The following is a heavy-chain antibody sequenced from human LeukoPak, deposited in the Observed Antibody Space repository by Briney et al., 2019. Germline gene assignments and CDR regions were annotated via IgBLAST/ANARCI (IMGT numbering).Heavy chain of an antibody. CDR1: GFTFSSYS. CDR3: ASGGGSGGTHDY. V-gene: IGHV3-21*01. D-gene: IGHD3-10*01. CDR2: ISSSSSYI. J-gene: IGHJ4*02. Sequence: GGSLRLSCAASGFTFSSYSMNWVRQAPGKGLEWVSSISSSSSYIYYADSVKGRFTISRDNAENSLYLQMNSLRAEDTAVYYCASGGGSGGTHDYWGQGTLVTASS.